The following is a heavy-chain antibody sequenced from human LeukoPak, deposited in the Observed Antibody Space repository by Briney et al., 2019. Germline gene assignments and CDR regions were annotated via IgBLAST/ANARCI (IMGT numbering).Heavy chain of an antibody. D-gene: IGHD6-19*01. CDR3: ARDGVGSSGWYTLDY. V-gene: IGHV1-18*01. J-gene: IGHJ4*02. CDR1: GYTFTSYG. CDR2: ISAYNGNT. Sequence: ASVKVSCKASGYTFTSYGISWVRQAPGQGLEWMGWISAYNGNTNYAQKLQGRVTMTTDTSTSTAHMELRSLRSDDTAVYYCARDGVGSSGWYTLDYWGQGTLVTVSS.